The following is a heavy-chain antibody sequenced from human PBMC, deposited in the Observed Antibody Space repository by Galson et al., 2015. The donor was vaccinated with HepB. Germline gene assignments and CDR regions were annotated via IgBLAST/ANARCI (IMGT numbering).Heavy chain of an antibody. CDR3: AKSKEAIPDGFDI. J-gene: IGHJ3*02. Sequence: SLRLSCAVSGFTFSTYAMSWVRQAPGKGLEWVSAVSGSGSSTYFADSVKGRFTISRDNSKNTLYLQMNSLRAEDMALYYCAKSKEAIPDGFDIWGQGTMVTVSS. CDR1: GFTFSTYA. D-gene: IGHD2-2*02. V-gene: IGHV3-23*01. CDR2: VSGSGSST.